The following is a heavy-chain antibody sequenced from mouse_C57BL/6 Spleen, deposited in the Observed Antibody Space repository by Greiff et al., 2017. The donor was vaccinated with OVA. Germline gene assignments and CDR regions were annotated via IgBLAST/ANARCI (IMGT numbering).Heavy chain of an antibody. CDR3: AIHSINYFDY. Sequence: VQGVESGPGLVQPSQSLSITCTVSGFSLPSYGVHWVRQSPGTGLEWLGVIWSGGSTEYNAAFISRLCISKDKSKSQVFFKMNSLQADDTAIYYCAIHSINYFDYWGQGTTLTVSS. J-gene: IGHJ2*01. V-gene: IGHV2-2*01. CDR2: IWSGGST. D-gene: IGHD2-10*02. CDR1: GFSLPSYG.